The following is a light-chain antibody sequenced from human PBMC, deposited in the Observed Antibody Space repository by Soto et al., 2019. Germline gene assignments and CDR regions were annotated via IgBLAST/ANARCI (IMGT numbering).Light chain of an antibody. Sequence: IHRTQAPSTLSASVLYRVTITFRASQSISSWLAWYQQKPGKAPKLLIYKASSLESGVPPRFSGSGSGTEFTLTISSLQPDDFATYYCQQYNSYPWTFGQGTKVDNK. CDR1: QSISSW. J-gene: IGKJ1*01. V-gene: IGKV1-5*03. CDR2: KAS. CDR3: QQYNSYPWT.